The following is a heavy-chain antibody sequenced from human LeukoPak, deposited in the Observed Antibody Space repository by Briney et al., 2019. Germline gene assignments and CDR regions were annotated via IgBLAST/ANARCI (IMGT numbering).Heavy chain of an antibody. V-gene: IGHV3-23*01. Sequence: GGSLRLSCAASGFTFSSYAMSWVRQPPGKGLEWVSGISGSGDNTYYADSVKGWFTISRDNSKKTLYLHLNSLRVEDAAVYYCAKDGYSSIPGFHFEYWGQGTPVTVSS. J-gene: IGHJ4*02. CDR1: GFTFSSYA. CDR3: AKDGYSSIPGFHFEY. CDR2: ISGSGDNT. D-gene: IGHD6-13*01.